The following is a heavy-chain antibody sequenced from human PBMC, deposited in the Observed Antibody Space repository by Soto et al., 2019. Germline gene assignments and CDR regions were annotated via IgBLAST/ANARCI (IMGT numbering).Heavy chain of an antibody. D-gene: IGHD3-3*01. CDR1: GFTFSSYA. CDR3: AKDCCITIFGVVSPFVY. V-gene: IGHV3-23*01. CDR2: ISGSGGST. Sequence: LRLSCAASGFTFSSYAMSWVRQAPGKGLEWVSAISGSGGSTYYADSVKGRFTISRDNSKNTLYLQMNSLRAEDTAVYYCAKDCCITIFGVVSPFVYWGQGTLVTVSS. J-gene: IGHJ4*02.